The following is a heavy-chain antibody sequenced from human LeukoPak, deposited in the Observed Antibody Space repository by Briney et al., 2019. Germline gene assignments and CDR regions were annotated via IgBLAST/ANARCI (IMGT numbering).Heavy chain of an antibody. CDR2: IYYSGST. D-gene: IGHD3-16*01. Sequence: SETLSLTCTVSGGSISSYYWSWIRQPPGKGLEWIGYIYYSGSTNYNPSLKSRVTISVDTSKNQFSLKLSSVTAADTAVYYCARWARFGESNYHYYYGMDVWGKGTTVTVSS. CDR3: ARWARFGESNYHYYYGMDV. CDR1: GGSISSYY. J-gene: IGHJ6*04. V-gene: IGHV4-59*01.